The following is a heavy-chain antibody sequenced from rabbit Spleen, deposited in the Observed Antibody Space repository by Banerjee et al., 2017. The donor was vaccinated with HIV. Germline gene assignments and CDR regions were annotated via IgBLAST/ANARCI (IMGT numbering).Heavy chain of an antibody. CDR3: ARDTGSSFSSYGMGL. D-gene: IGHD8-1*01. CDR2: INSITGKT. V-gene: IGHV1S45*01. J-gene: IGHJ6*01. Sequence: QEQLVESGGGLVQPEGSLTLTCRASGFSFTDKDVMCWVRQAPGKGLEWIGCINSITGKTVYATWAKGRFTISRASSTTVFLQMTSLTVADTATYFCARDTGSSFSSYGMGLWGQGTLVTVS. CDR1: GFSFTDKDV.